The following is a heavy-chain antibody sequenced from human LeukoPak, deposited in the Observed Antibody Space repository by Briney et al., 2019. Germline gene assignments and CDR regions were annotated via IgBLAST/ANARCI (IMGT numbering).Heavy chain of an antibody. J-gene: IGHJ4*02. CDR2: ISSSSSYI. D-gene: IGHD2-21*01. CDR3: ARGGGYCGGDCYGIDY. Sequence: PGGSLRLSCAASRFTFSPYTMNWVRQAPGKGLEWVSSISSSSSYIYYADSVKGRFTISRDNAKNSLYLQMNSLRAEDTAVYYCARGGGYCGGDCYGIDYWGQGTLVTVSS. V-gene: IGHV3-21*01. CDR1: RFTFSPYT.